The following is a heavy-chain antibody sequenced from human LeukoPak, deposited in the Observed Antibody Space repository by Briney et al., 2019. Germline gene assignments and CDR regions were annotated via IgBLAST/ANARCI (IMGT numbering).Heavy chain of an antibody. Sequence: GGSLRLSCSASGFTFSSYAMHWVRQAPGKGLEYVSAISSNGGSTYYADSVKGRFTISRDNSKNTLYPQMSSLRAEDTAVYYCVKVGYSYGWGPFDYWGQGTLSPSPQ. CDR1: GFTFSSYA. J-gene: IGHJ4*02. CDR3: VKVGYSYGWGPFDY. CDR2: ISSNGGST. D-gene: IGHD5-18*01. V-gene: IGHV3-64D*06.